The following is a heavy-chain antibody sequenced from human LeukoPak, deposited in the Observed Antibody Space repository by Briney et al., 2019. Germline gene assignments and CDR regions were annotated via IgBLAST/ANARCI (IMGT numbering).Heavy chain of an antibody. D-gene: IGHD4-17*01. J-gene: IGHJ4*02. V-gene: IGHV3-21*01. Sequence: GGSLRLXCAASGFTFSTYSMKWVRQAPGKGLEWVSCISSSSNYIYYADSVKGRFTISRDNAKNSLYLQMNSLRAEDTAVYYCARASGDYLVDYWGQGTLVTVSS. CDR2: ISSSSNYI. CDR3: ARASGDYLVDY. CDR1: GFTFSTYS.